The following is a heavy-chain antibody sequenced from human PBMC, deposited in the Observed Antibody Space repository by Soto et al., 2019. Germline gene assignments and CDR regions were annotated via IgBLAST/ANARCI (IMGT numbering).Heavy chain of an antibody. Sequence: QVQLVESGGGVVQPGRSLRLSCAASGFTFSSYGMHWVRQAPGKGLEWVAVISYDGSNKYYADSVKGRFTISRDNSKNTLYLQMNSLRAEDTAVYYCAKDAGGGTYYYDSNFDYWGQGTLVTVSS. D-gene: IGHD3-22*01. CDR1: GFTFSSYG. CDR2: ISYDGSNK. V-gene: IGHV3-30*18. J-gene: IGHJ4*02. CDR3: AKDAGGGTYYYDSNFDY.